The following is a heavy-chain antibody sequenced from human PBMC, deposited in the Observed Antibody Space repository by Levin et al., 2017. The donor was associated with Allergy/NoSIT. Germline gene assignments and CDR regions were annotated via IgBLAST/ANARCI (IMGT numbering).Heavy chain of an antibody. V-gene: IGHV3-30-3*01. D-gene: IGHD6-13*01. J-gene: IGHJ4*02. CDR3: ARGGPGIAAAGTSGGFGY. Sequence: GESLKISCAASGFTFSSYAMHWVRQAPGKGLEWVAVISYDGSNKYYADSVKGRFTISRDNSKNTLYLQMNSLRAEDTAVYYCARGGPGIAAAGTSGGFGYWGQGTLVTVSS. CDR1: GFTFSSYA. CDR2: ISYDGSNK.